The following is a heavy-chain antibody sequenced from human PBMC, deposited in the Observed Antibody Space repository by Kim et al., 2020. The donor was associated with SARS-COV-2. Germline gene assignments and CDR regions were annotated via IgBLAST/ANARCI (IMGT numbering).Heavy chain of an antibody. CDR1: GFTFSSYG. J-gene: IGHJ4*01. D-gene: IGHD2-21*01. CDR2: IWYDGTNK. CDR3: ARDHGTHDCSNDYDILD. V-gene: IGHV3-33*01. Sequence: GGSLRLSCAASGFTFSSYGMHWVRQAPGKGLEWVAVIWYDGTNKFYADSVKGRFTISRDDSKNTLFLQMDSLRAEDTAVYYCARDHGTHDCSNDYDILD.